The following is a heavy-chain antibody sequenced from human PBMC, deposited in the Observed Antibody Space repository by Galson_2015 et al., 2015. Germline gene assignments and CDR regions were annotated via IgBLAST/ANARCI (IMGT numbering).Heavy chain of an antibody. J-gene: IGHJ4*02. Sequence: SVKVSCKASGYTFTSYYMHWVRQAPGQGLEWMGIINPSGGSTSYAQKFQGRVTMTRDTSTSTVYMELSSLRSEDTAVYYCARDPLGIVVVPAALDYWGQGTLVTVSS. CDR2: INPSGGST. CDR3: ARDPLGIVVVPAALDY. CDR1: GYTFTSYY. V-gene: IGHV1-46*01. D-gene: IGHD2-2*01.